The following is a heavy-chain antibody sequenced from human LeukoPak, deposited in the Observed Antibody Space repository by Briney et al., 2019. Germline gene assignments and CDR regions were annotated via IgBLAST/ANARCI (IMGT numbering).Heavy chain of an antibody. CDR3: VERDIQYTSSSGGTFQH. J-gene: IGHJ1*01. V-gene: IGHV3-30*02. D-gene: IGHD6-6*01. CDR1: GFTFSNYG. CDR2: IRYDGSNK. Sequence: GGSLRLSCAASGFTFSNYGMHWVRQAPGKGLEWVTFIRYDGSNKYYADSVKGRFTVSRDNSKNTLYLQMNSLRPEDTAVYNCVERDIQYTSSSGGTFQHWGQGTLVTVSS.